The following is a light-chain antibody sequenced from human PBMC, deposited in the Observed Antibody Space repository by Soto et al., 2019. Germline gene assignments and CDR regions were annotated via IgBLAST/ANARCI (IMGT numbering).Light chain of an antibody. Sequence: DIQMTQSPSSLSASVGDRVTITCRASQRISTYLNWYQQKPGKAPKFLIYDASNLQSGVPSTFSGGGSGTDFTLTISSLQPEDFATYYCQQSHSGITFGQGTRLEIK. CDR3: QQSHSGIT. J-gene: IGKJ5*01. CDR1: QRISTY. V-gene: IGKV1-39*01. CDR2: DAS.